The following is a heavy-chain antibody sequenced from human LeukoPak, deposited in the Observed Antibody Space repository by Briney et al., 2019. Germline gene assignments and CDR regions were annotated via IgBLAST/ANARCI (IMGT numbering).Heavy chain of an antibody. CDR2: IYTSGST. Sequence: PSETLSLTCTVSGGSISSYYWSWIRQPAGKGLEWIGRIYTSGSTNYNPSLKSRVTMSVDTSKNQFSLKLSSVTAADTAVYYCARGLKRGPVTVSSYWFDPWGQGTLVTVSS. J-gene: IGHJ5*02. CDR3: ARGLKRGPVTVSSYWFDP. D-gene: IGHD4-11*01. V-gene: IGHV4-4*07. CDR1: GGSISSYY.